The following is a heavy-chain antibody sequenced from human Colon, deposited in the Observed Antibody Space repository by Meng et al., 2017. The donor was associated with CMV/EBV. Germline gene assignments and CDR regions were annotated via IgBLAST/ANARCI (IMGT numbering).Heavy chain of an antibody. CDR1: GYSFNTYD. Sequence: ASVKVSCKASGYSFNTYDITWVRQAPGQGLEWMGWMNPNSGNVGYARKFQGRVTLTRDTSINTSYMELSSLNSEDTAVYYCARDLSKYCSSSSCSKGADYWGQGTLVTVSS. V-gene: IGHV1-8*01. D-gene: IGHD2-15*01. J-gene: IGHJ4*02. CDR3: ARDLSKYCSSSSCSKGADY. CDR2: MNPNSGNV.